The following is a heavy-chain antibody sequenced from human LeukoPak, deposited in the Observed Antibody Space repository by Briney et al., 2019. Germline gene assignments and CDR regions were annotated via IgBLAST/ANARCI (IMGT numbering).Heavy chain of an antibody. V-gene: IGHV4-59*01. J-gene: IGHJ5*02. CDR1: GGSISSYY. D-gene: IGHD2-2*01. Sequence: SATLSLTCPVSGGSISSYYWSWIRQPPGKGLEWIGYIYYSGSTNYNPSLKSRVPTSVDTSKNQFSLKLSSVTAADTAVYYCARGKLYCSSTSCLNWFDPWGQGTQVTVSS. CDR3: ARGKLYCSSTSCLNWFDP. CDR2: IYYSGST.